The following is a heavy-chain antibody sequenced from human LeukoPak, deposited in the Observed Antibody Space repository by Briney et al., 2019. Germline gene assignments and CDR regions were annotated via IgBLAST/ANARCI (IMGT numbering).Heavy chain of an antibody. V-gene: IGHV1-8*01. CDR3: ARGPRNDP. Sequence: ASVKVSCKTSGYPFTTWEINWVRHAAGQGLEWMGWVHPNSGNTAYAQKFQGKVTMTRDTSISTAYMEVSGQRSDDTAVYFCARGPRNDPWGQGTMVTVSS. D-gene: IGHD1-14*01. CDR1: GYPFTTWE. CDR2: VHPNSGNT. J-gene: IGHJ5*02.